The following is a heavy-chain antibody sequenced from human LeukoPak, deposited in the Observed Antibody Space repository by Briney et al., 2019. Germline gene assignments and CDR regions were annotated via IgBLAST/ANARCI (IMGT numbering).Heavy chain of an antibody. CDR1: GFTFSSYE. Sequence: GGSLRRSCAASGFTFSSYEMNWVRQAPGKGLEWVSYISSSGSTIYYADSVKGRFTISRDNAKNSLYLQMNSLRAEDTAVYYCARDLGEMAPSPSGVDYWGQGTLVTVSS. J-gene: IGHJ4*02. CDR3: ARDLGEMAPSPSGVDY. CDR2: ISSSGSTI. D-gene: IGHD5-24*01. V-gene: IGHV3-48*03.